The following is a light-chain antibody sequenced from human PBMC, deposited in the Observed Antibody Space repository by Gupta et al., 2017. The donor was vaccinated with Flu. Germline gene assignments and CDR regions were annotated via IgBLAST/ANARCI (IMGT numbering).Light chain of an antibody. V-gene: IGKV1-39*01. CDR2: GAS. J-gene: IGKJ1*01. Sequence: SPSSLSASVGDRVALTCRASQSIGTAVNWYQHKSGKAPKLLIYGASSLQSGVPSRFSGSTSGTDFTLTISSLQPEDLATYYCQQSYTTQTFGQGTKVEIK. CDR3: QQSYTTQT. CDR1: QSIGTA.